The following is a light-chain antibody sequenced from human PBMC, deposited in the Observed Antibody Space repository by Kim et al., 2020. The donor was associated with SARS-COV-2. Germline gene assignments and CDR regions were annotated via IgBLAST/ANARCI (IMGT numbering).Light chain of an antibody. V-gene: IGLV2-23*02. CDR3: CSYAGSTTL. CDR2: EVS. CDR1: SSDVGNYNP. J-gene: IGLJ2*01. Sequence: PGQSSPIACPGTSSDVGNYNPVSWYQHHPGKDPNIMIYEVSKRPSGVSDRFSGSKSGNTASLTISGLQAEDEADYYCCSYAGSTTLFGGGTQLTVL.